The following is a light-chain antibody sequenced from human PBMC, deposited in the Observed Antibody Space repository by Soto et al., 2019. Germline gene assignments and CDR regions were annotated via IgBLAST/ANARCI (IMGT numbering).Light chain of an antibody. CDR3: QQYGSSPIT. Sequence: EIVMTQSPGTLSLSPGERATLSCRASQSVSSYLAWYQQKPGQAPRLLISDASDRATGIPDRFSGSGSGTDFTLNISRLEPEDFAVYYCQQYGSSPITFGQGTRLEIK. V-gene: IGKV3-20*01. CDR2: DAS. CDR1: QSVSSY. J-gene: IGKJ5*01.